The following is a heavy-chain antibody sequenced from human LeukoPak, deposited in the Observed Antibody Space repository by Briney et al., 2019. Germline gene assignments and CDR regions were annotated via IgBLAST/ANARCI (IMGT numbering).Heavy chain of an antibody. D-gene: IGHD2-2*01. Sequence: GGSLRLSCAASGFTFSSYAMSWVRQAPGKGLEWVSAISGSGSSTYYADSVKGRFTISRDNSKNTLYLQMNSLRAEDTAVYYCGTDIVVVPAANPGAFDIWGQGTTVSVSS. CDR2: ISGSGSST. V-gene: IGHV3-23*01. CDR1: GFTFSSYA. CDR3: GTDIVVVPAANPGAFDI. J-gene: IGHJ3*02.